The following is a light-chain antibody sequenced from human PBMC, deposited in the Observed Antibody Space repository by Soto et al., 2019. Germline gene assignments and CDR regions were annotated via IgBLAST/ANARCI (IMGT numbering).Light chain of an antibody. CDR3: QQYNTWHPKMA. J-gene: IGKJ1*01. CDR2: GAS. Sequence: VVTQSPATLSVFPGETATLTCRASQSVSSDLAWYQQRPGQAPGLLIYGASTRATGIPARFRGSGSGTEFRLTISSLQSEDFATYYCQQYNTWHPKMAFGRGTKVEIK. V-gene: IGKV3-15*01. CDR1: QSVSSD.